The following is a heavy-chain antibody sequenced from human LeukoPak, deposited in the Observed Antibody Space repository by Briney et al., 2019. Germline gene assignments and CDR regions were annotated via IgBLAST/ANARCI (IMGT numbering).Heavy chain of an antibody. D-gene: IGHD2-21*01. Sequence: ASVKVSCKASGYTFTSYDINWVRQATGQGLEWMGWMNPNSGNTGFAQKFQGRVTMTTNTSISTAYMELSSLRSEDAAVYYCASPIVVVVATTGVDAFDTWGQGTMVTVSS. V-gene: IGHV1-8*01. CDR2: MNPNSGNT. CDR1: GYTFTSYD. CDR3: ASPIVVVVATTGVDAFDT. J-gene: IGHJ3*02.